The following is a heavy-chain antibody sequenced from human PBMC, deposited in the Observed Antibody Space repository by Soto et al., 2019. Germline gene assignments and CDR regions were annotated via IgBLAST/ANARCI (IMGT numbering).Heavy chain of an antibody. J-gene: IGHJ5*02. CDR2: INHSGST. V-gene: IGHV4-34*01. CDR3: ARVFVVVVAATDWFDP. D-gene: IGHD2-15*01. Sequence: QVQLQQWGAGLLKPSETLSLTCAVYGGSFSGYYWSWIRQPPGKGLEWIGEINHSGSTNYNPSLKSRVTISVDTSKNQFSLKLSSVTAADTAVYYCARVFVVVVAATDWFDPWGQGTLVTVSS. CDR1: GGSFSGYY.